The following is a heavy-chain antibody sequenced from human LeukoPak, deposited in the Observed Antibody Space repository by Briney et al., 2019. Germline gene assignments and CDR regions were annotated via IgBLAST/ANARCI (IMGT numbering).Heavy chain of an antibody. CDR3: AREGGSYDSSGYYSLHYYFDY. D-gene: IGHD3-22*01. CDR1: GDSIYSGNYY. V-gene: IGHV4-61*02. CDR2: IYSSGTT. J-gene: IGHJ4*02. Sequence: SQTLSLTCTVSGDSIYSGNYYWSWIRQPAGKGLEWIGRIYSSGTTIYNPSLKSRVTISVDTSKNQFSLKMSSVTAADTAVYYCAREGGSYDSSGYYSLHYYFDYWGQGTLVTVSS.